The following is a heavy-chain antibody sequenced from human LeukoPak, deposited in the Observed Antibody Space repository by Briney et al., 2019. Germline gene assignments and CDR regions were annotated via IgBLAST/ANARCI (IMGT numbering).Heavy chain of an antibody. Sequence: GGSLRLSCAASGFTFSNAWMNWVRQAPGKGLEWVGRIKSKTDGGTTDYAAPVKGRFTISRDDSKNTLYLHMNSLKTEDTAVYYCTTQLIVVVIPYYFDYWGQGTLVTVSS. V-gene: IGHV3-15*07. CDR3: TTQLIVVVIPYYFDY. CDR1: GFTFSNAW. CDR2: IKSKTDGGTT. D-gene: IGHD3-22*01. J-gene: IGHJ4*02.